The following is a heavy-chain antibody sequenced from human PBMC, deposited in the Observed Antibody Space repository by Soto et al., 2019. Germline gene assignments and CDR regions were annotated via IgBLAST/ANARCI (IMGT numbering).Heavy chain of an antibody. CDR1: GGTFSSYA. CDR2: IIPIFGTA. V-gene: IGHV1-69*12. D-gene: IGHD5-18*01. CDR3: ARDMVDTAMVNGPPLDY. Sequence: QVQLVQSGAEVKKPGSSVKVSCKASGGTFSSYAISWVRQAPGQGLEWMGGIIPIFGTANYAQKFQGRVTITADESTSTAYMELSSLRSEDTAVYYCARDMVDTAMVNGPPLDYWGQGTLVTVSS. J-gene: IGHJ4*02.